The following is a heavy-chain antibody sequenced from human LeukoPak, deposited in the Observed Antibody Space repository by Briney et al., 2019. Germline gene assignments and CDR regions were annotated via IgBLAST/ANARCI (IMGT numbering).Heavy chain of an antibody. CDR1: GDTFTTYA. D-gene: IGHD2-8*01. V-gene: IGHV1-69*06. Sequence: SVKVSCKTSGDTFTTYAIIWVRQAPGQGLEWMGGIIPMFGTPNYAQRLQGRVTITGDKSTKTAYMELSSLRSEDTAVYYCARAGIPGYCTNVTCSNWLDPWGQGTLVTVSS. J-gene: IGHJ5*02. CDR2: IIPMFGTP. CDR3: ARAGIPGYCTNVTCSNWLDP.